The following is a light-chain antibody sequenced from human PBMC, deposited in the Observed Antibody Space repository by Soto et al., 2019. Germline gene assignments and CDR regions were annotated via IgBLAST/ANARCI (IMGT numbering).Light chain of an antibody. CDR2: EIT. J-gene: IGLJ1*01. CDR1: SGDVGGYNL. Sequence: QSVLAQPASVSGSPGQSITIPCTGTSGDVGGYNLVSWYQQHPGKAPKHMIYEITERTSGISNRFSGSKSGNTASLTISVLLPDDKADYYCCSYAGNSEVFGTGTKVTVL. CDR3: CSYAGNSEV. V-gene: IGLV2-23*02.